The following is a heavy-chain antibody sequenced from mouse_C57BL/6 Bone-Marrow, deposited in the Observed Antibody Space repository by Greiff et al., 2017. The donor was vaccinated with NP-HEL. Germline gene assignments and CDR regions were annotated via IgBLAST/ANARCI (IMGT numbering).Heavy chain of an antibody. CDR2: ISSGGDYI. CDR3: TREDYGPLHWYFDV. V-gene: IGHV5-9-1*02. D-gene: IGHD1-1*01. Sequence: EVKVVESGEGLVKPGGSLKLSCAASGFTFSSYAMSWVRQTPEKRLEWVAYISSGGDYIYYADTVKGRFTISRDNARNTLYLQMSSLKSEYTAMYYCTREDYGPLHWYFDVWGTGTTVTVSS. CDR1: GFTFSSYA. J-gene: IGHJ1*03.